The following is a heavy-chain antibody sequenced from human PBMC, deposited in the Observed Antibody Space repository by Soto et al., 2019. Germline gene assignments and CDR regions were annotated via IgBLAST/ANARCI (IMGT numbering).Heavy chain of an antibody. Sequence: QVQLVQSGAEVKKPGASVKVSCKASGYTFISYAMHWVRQAPGQRLEWMGWINAGNGNTKYSQKFQGRVTITRDTXXSTAYVELSSLRSEDTAVYYCARGSPNYYHNGMDVWGQGTTVTVSS. D-gene: IGHD6-13*01. CDR1: GYTFISYA. CDR3: ARGSPNYYHNGMDV. CDR2: INAGNGNT. V-gene: IGHV1-3*01. J-gene: IGHJ6*02.